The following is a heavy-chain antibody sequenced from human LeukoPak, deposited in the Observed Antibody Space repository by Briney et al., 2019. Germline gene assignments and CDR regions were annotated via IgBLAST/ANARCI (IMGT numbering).Heavy chain of an antibody. CDR1: GGSISSGGYY. CDR3: ARVGDCSGGSCYAFDY. V-gene: IGHV4-31*03. Sequence: SQTLSLTCTVSGGSISSGGYYWSWIRQHPGKGLEWIGYIYYSGSTYYNPSLKSRVTISVDTSKNQFSLKLSSVTAADTAVYYCARVGDCSGGSCYAFDYWGQGTLVTVSS. CDR2: IYYSGST. D-gene: IGHD2-15*01. J-gene: IGHJ4*02.